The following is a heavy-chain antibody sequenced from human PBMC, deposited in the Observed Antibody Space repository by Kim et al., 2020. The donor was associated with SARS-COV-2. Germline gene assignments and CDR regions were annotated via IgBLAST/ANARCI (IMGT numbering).Heavy chain of an antibody. Sequence: GGSLRLSCAASGFTFTTYSMSWVRQAPGKGLEWISYITSSSSSIRYADSVKGRFTISRDNAKNSLYLQMNSLRAEDTAVYYCARDLLAVAGYHFDYWGQGTLVTVSS. D-gene: IGHD6-19*01. V-gene: IGHV3-48*04. CDR1: GFTFTTYS. J-gene: IGHJ4*02. CDR3: ARDLLAVAGYHFDY. CDR2: ITSSSSSI.